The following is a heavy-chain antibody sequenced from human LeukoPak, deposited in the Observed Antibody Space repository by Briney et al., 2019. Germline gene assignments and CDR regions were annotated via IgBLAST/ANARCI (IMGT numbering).Heavy chain of an antibody. V-gene: IGHV1-46*01. D-gene: IGHD1-26*01. CDR1: GYTFTSYY. Sequence: ASVKVSCKASGYTFTSYYMHWVRQAHGQGLEWMGMINPGGGSTSYAQKFQGRVTMTRDTSTNTVDMELSSLRSEDTAVYYCARGGTGGYRYYFDYWGQGTPVTASS. CDR3: ARGGTGGYRYYFDY. J-gene: IGHJ4*02. CDR2: INPGGGST.